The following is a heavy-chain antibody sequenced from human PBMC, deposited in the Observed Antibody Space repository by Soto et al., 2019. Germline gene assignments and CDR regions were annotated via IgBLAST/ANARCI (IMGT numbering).Heavy chain of an antibody. CDR2: IYYSGST. D-gene: IGHD2-21*01. CDR1: GGSISSYY. V-gene: IGHV4-59*08. J-gene: IGHJ6*03. CDR3: ATSSYLGYWSVYYMDV. Sequence: SETLSLTCTVSGGSISSYYWSWIRQPPGKGLEWIGYIYYSGSTNYNPSLKSRVTISVDTSKNQFSLKLSSVTAADTAVYYCATSSYLGYWSVYYMDVWGKGTTVTVSS.